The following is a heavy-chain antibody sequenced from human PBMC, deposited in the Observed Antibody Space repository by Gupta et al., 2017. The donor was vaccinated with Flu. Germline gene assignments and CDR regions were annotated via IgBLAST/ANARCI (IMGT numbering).Heavy chain of an antibody. V-gene: IGHV3-7*01. D-gene: IGHD4-17*01. Sequence: EVQLVESGGGLVQPGGSLRLSCGASGFTLSDYWMSWVRQAPGKGPELVANINRDGSVINYMDFVRGRFTISRDNAKNAVYFQMNSLRVDDTAVYYCARDVGSGDYDSWGQGTLVTVS. CDR3: ARDVGSGDYDS. CDR1: GFTLSDYW. CDR2: INRDGSVI. J-gene: IGHJ5*01.